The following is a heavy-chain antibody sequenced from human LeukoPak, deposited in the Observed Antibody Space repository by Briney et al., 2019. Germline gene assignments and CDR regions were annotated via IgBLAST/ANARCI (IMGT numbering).Heavy chain of an antibody. J-gene: IGHJ3*02. CDR2: IRRGANSYTT. CDR3: SRDGGEGGNSAFDI. Sequence: PGGSLRLSCAASGFMFSDYILDWVRQAPGKGLEWVGRIRRGANSYTTEYAASVKGRFTISRDDSRNSLYLHMNSLKTEDTAVYHCSRDGGEGGNSAFDIWGQGTMVTASS. V-gene: IGHV3-72*01. CDR1: GFMFSDYI. D-gene: IGHD3-16*01.